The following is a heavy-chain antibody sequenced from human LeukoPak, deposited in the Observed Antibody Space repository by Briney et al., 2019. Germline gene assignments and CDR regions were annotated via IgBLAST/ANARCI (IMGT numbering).Heavy chain of an antibody. CDR2: IIPILGIA. J-gene: IGHJ5*02. CDR3: ARSYCYDSSGSLNWFDP. CDR1: GGTFSSYA. Sequence: ASVKVSCKASGGTFSSYAISWVRQAPGQGLEWMGRIIPILGIANYAQKFQGRVTITADKSTSTAYMELSSLRSEDTAVYYCARSYCYDSSGSLNWFDPWGQGTLVTVSS. V-gene: IGHV1-69*04. D-gene: IGHD3-22*01.